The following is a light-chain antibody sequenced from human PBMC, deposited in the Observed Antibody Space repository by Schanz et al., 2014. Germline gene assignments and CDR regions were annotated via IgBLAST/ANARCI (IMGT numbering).Light chain of an antibody. V-gene: IGKV3-15*01. CDR1: QSVSSN. Sequence: EIVMTQSPVTLSVSPGEGATLSCSASQSVSSNLAWYQQKPGQAPRLLIYGASTRAAAIPARFSGSGSGTDFTLTISRLEPEGFAVYYCHQYGISPFTFGPGTKVDIK. CDR2: GAS. J-gene: IGKJ3*01. CDR3: HQYGISPFT.